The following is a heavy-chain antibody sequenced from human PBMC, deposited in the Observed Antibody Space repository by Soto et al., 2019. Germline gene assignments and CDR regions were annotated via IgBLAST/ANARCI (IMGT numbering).Heavy chain of an antibody. Sequence: PGGSLRLSCAASGFTFSDYYMSWIRQAAGKGLEWVSYISSSSSYTNYADSVKGRFTISRDNAKNSLYLQMNSLRAEDTAVYYCARDVAYDFWSGPSDYWGQGTLVTVSS. D-gene: IGHD3-3*01. CDR3: ARDVAYDFWSGPSDY. V-gene: IGHV3-11*06. J-gene: IGHJ4*02. CDR1: GFTFSDYY. CDR2: ISSSSSYT.